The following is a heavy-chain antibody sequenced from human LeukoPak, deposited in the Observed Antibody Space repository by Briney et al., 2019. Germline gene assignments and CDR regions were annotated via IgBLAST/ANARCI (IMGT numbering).Heavy chain of an antibody. V-gene: IGHV1-2*02. CDR3: ARLLVDTAMVKDY. D-gene: IGHD5-18*01. CDR1: GYTFTDYY. J-gene: IGHJ4*02. Sequence: ASVKVSCKASGYTFTDYYLYWVRQAPGQGLEWMGWINPNSGGTNYAQKFQGRVTMTRDTSISTAYMELSRLRSDDTAVYYCARLLVDTAMVKDYWGQGTLVTVSS. CDR2: INPNSGGT.